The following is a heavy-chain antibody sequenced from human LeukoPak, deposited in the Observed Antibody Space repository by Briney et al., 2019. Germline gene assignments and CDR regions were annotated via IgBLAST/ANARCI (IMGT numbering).Heavy chain of an antibody. V-gene: IGHV3-30*03. Sequence: GGSLRLSCAASGFTFSSYGMHWVRQAPGKGLEWVAVISYDGSNKYYADSVKGRSTISRDNSKNTLYLQMNSLRAEDTAVYYCARDPNFCSGGSCYYYYGMDVWGQGTTVTVSS. CDR2: ISYDGSNK. J-gene: IGHJ6*02. CDR1: GFTFSSYG. CDR3: ARDPNFCSGGSCYYYYGMDV. D-gene: IGHD2-15*01.